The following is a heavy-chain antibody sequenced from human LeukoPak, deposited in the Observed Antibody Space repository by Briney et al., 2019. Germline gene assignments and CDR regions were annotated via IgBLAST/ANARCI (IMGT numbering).Heavy chain of an antibody. V-gene: IGHV3-30*04. D-gene: IGHD3-16*01. CDR3: CLLDY. J-gene: IGHJ4*02. Sequence: GSLRLSCAASGFTFSSYAMHWVRQAPGKGLEWVAVISYDGSNKYYADSVKGRFTISRDNSKNTLYLQMNSLRAEDTAVYYCCLLDYWGQGTLVTASS. CDR1: GFTFSSYA. CDR2: ISYDGSNK.